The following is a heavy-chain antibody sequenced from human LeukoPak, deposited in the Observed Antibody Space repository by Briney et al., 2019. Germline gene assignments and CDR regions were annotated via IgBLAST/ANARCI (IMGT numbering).Heavy chain of an antibody. CDR1: GGSFSRYY. Sequence: SETLSLTCAVYGGSFSRYYWSWIRQSPGKGLEWIAEIDYRGDANYNPSVKSRVTISVDTSKNQFSLKVRSLSAADTAVYYCARGPTTSETGYFDFWGQGTLVTVSS. V-gene: IGHV4-34*01. CDR2: IDYRGDA. J-gene: IGHJ4*03. CDR3: ARGPTTSETGYFDF. D-gene: IGHD1-1*01.